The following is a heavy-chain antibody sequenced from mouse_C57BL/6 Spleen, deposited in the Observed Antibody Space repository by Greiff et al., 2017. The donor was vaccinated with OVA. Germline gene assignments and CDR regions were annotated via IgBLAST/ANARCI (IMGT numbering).Heavy chain of an antibody. CDR2: ISYSGST. CDR1: GYSITSDY. V-gene: IGHV3-8*01. D-gene: IGHD1-1*01. CDR3: ASAVVANYFDY. Sequence: EVKLEESGPGLAKPSQSLSLTCSVTGYSITSDYWNWIRKFPGNKLEYMGYISYSGSTYYNPSLINRISITRDTSKNQYYLQLNSVTTEDTATYYCASAVVANYFDYWGQGTTLTVSS. J-gene: IGHJ2*01.